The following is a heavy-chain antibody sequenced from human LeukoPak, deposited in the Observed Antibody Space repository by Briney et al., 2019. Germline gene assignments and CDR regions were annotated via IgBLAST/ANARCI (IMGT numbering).Heavy chain of an antibody. V-gene: IGHV1-69*05. CDR1: GGTFSSYA. CDR2: IIPIFGTA. Sequence: SVKVSCKASGGTFSSYAISWVRQAPGQGLEWMGGIIPIFGTANYAQKFQGRVTITTDESTSTAYMELSSLRSEDAAVYYCAREVGYYYGSGSYSHWGQGTLVTVSS. D-gene: IGHD3-10*01. CDR3: AREVGYYYGSGSYSH. J-gene: IGHJ4*02.